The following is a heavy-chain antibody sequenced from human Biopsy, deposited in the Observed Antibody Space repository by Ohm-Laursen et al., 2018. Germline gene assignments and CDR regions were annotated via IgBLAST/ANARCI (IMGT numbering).Heavy chain of an antibody. Sequence: SETLSLTCAVSGGSISNYFWTWIRQPPGKGLEWIGYFRFEDRTSYNSSLKSRVTISADTPKNQFSLRLSSVTAADTAVYYCALGGGSYVNFDYWGQGTLVTVSS. J-gene: IGHJ4*02. D-gene: IGHD1-26*01. V-gene: IGHV4-59*01. CDR3: ALGGGSYVNFDY. CDR1: GGSISNYF. CDR2: FRFEDRT.